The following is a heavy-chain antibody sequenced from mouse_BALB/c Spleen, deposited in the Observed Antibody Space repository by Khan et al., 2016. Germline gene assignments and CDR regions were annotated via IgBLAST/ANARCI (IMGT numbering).Heavy chain of an antibody. CDR2: INPDSSTI. Sequence: EVELVESGGGLVQPGGPLKLSCAASGFDFRRYWMNWVRKAPGKGLEWIGEINPDSSTINYTQSLKDSFILSRANAKNTLSMHTSKGRSEDTALYSCARECQCVGAWFAFWGQGTLVTVSA. J-gene: IGHJ3*01. D-gene: IGHD6-1*01. CDR3: ARECQCVGAWFAF. CDR1: GFDFRRYW. V-gene: IGHV4-1*02.